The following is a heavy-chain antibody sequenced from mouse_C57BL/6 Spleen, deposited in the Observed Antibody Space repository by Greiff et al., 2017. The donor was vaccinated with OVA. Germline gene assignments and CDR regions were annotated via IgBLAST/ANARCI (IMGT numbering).Heavy chain of an antibody. D-gene: IGHD2-4*01. Sequence: VKLVESGPGLVQPSQSLSITCTVSGFSLTSYGVHWVRQSPGKGLEWLGVIWSGGSTDYNAAFISRLSISKDNSKSQVFFKMNSLQADDTAIYYCARGDYDLYYAMDYWGQGTSVTVSS. CDR3: ARGDYDLYYAMDY. CDR1: GFSLTSYG. CDR2: IWSGGST. V-gene: IGHV2-2*01. J-gene: IGHJ4*01.